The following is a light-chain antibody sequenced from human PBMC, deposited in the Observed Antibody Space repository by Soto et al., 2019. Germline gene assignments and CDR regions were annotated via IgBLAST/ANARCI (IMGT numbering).Light chain of an antibody. V-gene: IGKV1-16*01. CDR2: AAS. CDR1: QGISSY. J-gene: IGKJ1*01. CDR3: QQYNSYWT. Sequence: DIQMTQSPSTLSASVGDRITITCRASQGISSYLAWYQQKPGKAPKLLIYAASTLQSGVPSRFSGSGSGTDFTLTISSLQPDDFATYYCQQYNSYWTFGQGTKVDI.